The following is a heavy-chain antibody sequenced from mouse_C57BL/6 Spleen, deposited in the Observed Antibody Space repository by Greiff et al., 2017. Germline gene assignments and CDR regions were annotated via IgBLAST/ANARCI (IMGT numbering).Heavy chain of an antibody. Sequence: VQLQQPGAELVMPGASVKLSCAASGYTFTSYWMHWVKQKPGQGLEWIGEIDPSDSYTNYTQTFKGNSTLTVDKTSIPAYMQLSTLTSEDSAVYYCARDGYYGGLDYWGQGTTLTGSS. V-gene: IGHV1-69*01. J-gene: IGHJ2*01. CDR3: ARDGYYGGLDY. D-gene: IGHD1-1*01. CDR1: GYTFTSYW. CDR2: IDPSDSYT.